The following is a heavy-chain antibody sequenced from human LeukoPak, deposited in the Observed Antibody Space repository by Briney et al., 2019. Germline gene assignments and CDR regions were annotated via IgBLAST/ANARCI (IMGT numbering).Heavy chain of an antibody. CDR2: ISGSGGST. CDR1: GFTFSSYA. D-gene: IGHD6-19*01. J-gene: IGHJ3*02. Sequence: GGSLRLSCAASGFTFSSYAMSWVRQAPGKGLEWVSSISGSGGSTYYAGSVKGRFTLSRDNSKNTLYLLMNSLRAEDTAVYYCAKDIAVAGSGGDAFDIWGQGTMVTVSS. CDR3: AKDIAVAGSGGDAFDI. V-gene: IGHV3-23*01.